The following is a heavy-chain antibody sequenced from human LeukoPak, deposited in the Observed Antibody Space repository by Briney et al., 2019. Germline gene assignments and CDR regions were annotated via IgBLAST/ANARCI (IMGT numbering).Heavy chain of an antibody. D-gene: IGHD4-17*01. J-gene: IGHJ4*02. V-gene: IGHV4-30-4*07. CDR3: ARDTVTRGLDN. Sequence: PSETLSLTCAVSGGSISSGAYSWTWIRQPPGTGLEWIGYIYYSGSSYYNPSLKSRVTISVDTSKNQFSLKLNSVTAADTAVYFCARDTVTRGLDNWSQGTLVTVSS. CDR2: IYYSGSS. CDR1: GGSISSGAYS.